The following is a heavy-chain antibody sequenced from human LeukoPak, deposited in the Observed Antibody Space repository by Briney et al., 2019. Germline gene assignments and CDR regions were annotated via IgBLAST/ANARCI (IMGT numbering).Heavy chain of an antibody. V-gene: IGHV1-69*05. CDR2: IIPIFGTA. CDR1: GCTFSSYA. Sequence: GASVKVSCKASGCTFSSYAISWVRQAPGQGLEWMGGIIPIFGTANYAQKFQGRVTITTDESTSTAYMELSSLRSEDTAVYYCARDGKYYGSGSLFELDYYFDYWGQGTLVTVSS. J-gene: IGHJ4*02. CDR3: ARDGKYYGSGSLFELDYYFDY. D-gene: IGHD3-10*01.